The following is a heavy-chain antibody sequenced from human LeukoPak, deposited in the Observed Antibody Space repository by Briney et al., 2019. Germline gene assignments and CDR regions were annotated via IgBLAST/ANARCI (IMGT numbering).Heavy chain of an antibody. D-gene: IGHD6-19*01. V-gene: IGHV4-4*07. CDR1: GGSISSYY. J-gene: IGHJ4*02. CDR2: IYTSGST. CDR3: ARDFGVAVAGSLDY. Sequence: PSETLSLTCTVSGGSISSYYWSWIRQPAGKGLEWIGRIYTSGSTNYNPSLKSRVTMSVDTSKNQFSLKLSSVTAADTAVYYCARDFGVAVAGSLDYRGQGTLVTVSS.